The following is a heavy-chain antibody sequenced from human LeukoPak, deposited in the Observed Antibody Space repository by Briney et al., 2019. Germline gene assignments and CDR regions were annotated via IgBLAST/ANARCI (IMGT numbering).Heavy chain of an antibody. J-gene: IGHJ6*03. V-gene: IGHV4-4*07. CDR3: ARGPESTTVTTYNRYYYYYYMDV. Sequence: SETLSLTCTVSGGSISSYYWSWIRQPAGKGLEWIGRIYTSGSTNYNPSLKSRVTISVDTSKNQFSLKLSSVTAADTAVYYCARGPESTTVTTYNRYYYYYYMDVWGKGTTVTVSS. CDR1: GGSISSYY. D-gene: IGHD4-17*01. CDR2: IYTSGST.